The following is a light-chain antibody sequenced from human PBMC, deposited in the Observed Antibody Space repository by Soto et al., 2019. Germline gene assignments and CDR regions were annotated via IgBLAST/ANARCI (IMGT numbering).Light chain of an antibody. CDR2: GPS. V-gene: IGKV3-20*01. CDR3: QQYGSSPWT. Sequence: EIVLTQSPGTLSLSPGERATLSCRASHTISSSYLAWYQQKPGQAPRLLIYGPSSRATGIPDRFSGSGSGTDFTLTISRLEPEDFAVYYCQQYGSSPWTFGQGTKVDIK. J-gene: IGKJ1*01. CDR1: HTISSSY.